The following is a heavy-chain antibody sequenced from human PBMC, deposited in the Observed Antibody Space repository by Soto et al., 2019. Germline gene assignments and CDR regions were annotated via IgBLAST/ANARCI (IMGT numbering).Heavy chain of an antibody. V-gene: IGHV3-30-3*01. J-gene: IGHJ5*02. CDR2: ISNDETFK. CDR1: GFTFNNYA. D-gene: IGHD3-10*01. Sequence: QVQLVESGGGVVQAGRSLRVSCAASGFTFNNYAMHWVRQAPGKGLEWVAVISNDETFKYYADSVKGRFTISRDNSKNTLSLIMSSLRDEDTAVYYCARDRTGEDPGGLFDPWGQGTLVTVSS. CDR3: ARDRTGEDPGGLFDP.